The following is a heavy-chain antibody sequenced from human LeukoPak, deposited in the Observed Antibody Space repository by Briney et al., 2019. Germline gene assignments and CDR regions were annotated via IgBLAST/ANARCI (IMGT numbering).Heavy chain of an antibody. J-gene: IGHJ1*01. CDR3: ARHQNYLHFQY. Sequence: SETLSLTCTVSGNSISSSSYNWGWIRQPPGKGLEWIGNIYYTGSTYSNPSLKSRVTISADTSKNQFSLNLSSVTAADTAVYYCARHQNYLHFQYWGQGTLVTVSS. D-gene: IGHD1-7*01. CDR1: GNSISSSSYN. CDR2: IYYTGST. V-gene: IGHV4-39*01.